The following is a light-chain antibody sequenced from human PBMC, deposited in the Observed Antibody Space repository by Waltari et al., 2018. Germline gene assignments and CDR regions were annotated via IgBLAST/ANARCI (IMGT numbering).Light chain of an antibody. CDR3: QQYTNWPQT. V-gene: IGKV3-15*01. CDR2: DAS. J-gene: IGKJ1*01. Sequence: EILMTQSPATLSVSPGERAILSCRASQSVTTNLAWYQQKPGQAPRLLIFDASTRATGVPARFSGSGSGTEFTLTISSLQSEDFAVYYCQQYTNWPQTFGQGTKVDI. CDR1: QSVTTN.